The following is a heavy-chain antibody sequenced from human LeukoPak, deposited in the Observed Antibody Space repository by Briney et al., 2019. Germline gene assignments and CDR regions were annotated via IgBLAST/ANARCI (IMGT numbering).Heavy chain of an antibody. CDR3: AKGPLQDIVLMVYVAPRYYYGMDV. D-gene: IGHD2-8*01. CDR1: GFTFSSYG. CDR2: ISYDGSNK. V-gene: IGHV3-30*18. Sequence: QAGGSLRLSCAASGFTFSSYGMHWVRQALGKGLEWVAVISYDGSNKYYADSVKGRFTISRDNSKNTLCLQMNSLRAEDTAVYYCAKGPLQDIVLMVYVAPRYYYGMDVWGQGTTVTVSS. J-gene: IGHJ6*02.